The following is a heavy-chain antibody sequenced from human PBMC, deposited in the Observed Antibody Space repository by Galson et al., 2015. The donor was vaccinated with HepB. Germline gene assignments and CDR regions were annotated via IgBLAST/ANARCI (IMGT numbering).Heavy chain of an antibody. J-gene: IGHJ4*02. D-gene: IGHD3-10*01. CDR2: FDPEDGET. Sequence: SVKVSCKVSGYTLTELSMHWVRQAPGKGLEWMGGFDPEDGETIYAQKFQGRVTMTEDTSTDTAYMELSSLRSEDTAVYYCATQTGGRSGTYYNCFDYWGQGTLVTVSS. CDR1: GYTLTELS. V-gene: IGHV1-24*01. CDR3: ATQTGGRSGTYYNCFDY.